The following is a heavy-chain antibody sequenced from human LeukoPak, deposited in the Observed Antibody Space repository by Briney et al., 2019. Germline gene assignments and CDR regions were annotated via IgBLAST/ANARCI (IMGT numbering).Heavy chain of an antibody. CDR1: GGTFSSYA. D-gene: IGHD4-17*01. CDR3: ASPTTTVTTYDALDI. V-gene: IGHV1-69*13. CDR2: IIPIFGTA. Sequence: GASVKVSCKASGGTFSSYAISWVRQAPGQGVEWMGGIIPIFGTANYAQKFQGRVTITADESTSTAYMELSSLRSEDTAVYYCASPTTTVTTYDALDIWGQGTMVTVSS. J-gene: IGHJ3*02.